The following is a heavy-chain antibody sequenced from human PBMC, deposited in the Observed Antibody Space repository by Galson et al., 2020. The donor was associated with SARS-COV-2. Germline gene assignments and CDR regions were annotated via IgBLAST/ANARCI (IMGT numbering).Heavy chain of an antibody. J-gene: IGHJ5*02. D-gene: IGHD6-13*01. CDR2: FDPEDGET. CDR3: ATAAAAGIPDWFDP. Sequence: ASVKVSCKVSGYTLTELSMHWVRQAPGKGLAWMGGFDPEDGETIYAQKFQGRVTMTEDTSTDTAYMELSSLRSEDTAVYYWATAAAAGIPDWFDPWGQGTLVTVSS. CDR1: GYTLTELS. V-gene: IGHV1-24*01.